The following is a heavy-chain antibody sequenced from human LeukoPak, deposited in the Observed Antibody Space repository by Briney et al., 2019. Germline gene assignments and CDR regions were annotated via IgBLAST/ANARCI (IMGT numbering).Heavy chain of an antibody. CDR2: ISYGGSNQ. D-gene: IGHD3-10*01. Sequence: GGSLRLSCAASGFTFSSYAMSWVRQAPGKGLEWVAVISYGGSNQYYADSVKGRFTISRDNSKNTLYLQMNSLRAEDTAVYYCARGGRFGGAFDIWGQGTMVTVSS. CDR3: ARGGRFGGAFDI. V-gene: IGHV3-30*04. J-gene: IGHJ3*02. CDR1: GFTFSSYA.